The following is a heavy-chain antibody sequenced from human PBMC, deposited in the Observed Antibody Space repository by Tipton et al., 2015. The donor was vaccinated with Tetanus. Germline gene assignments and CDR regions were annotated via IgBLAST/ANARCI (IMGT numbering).Heavy chain of an antibody. D-gene: IGHD2-21*01. CDR3: ARDRGDYIYSGMDV. J-gene: IGHJ6*02. Sequence: QLVQSGAELKKPGASVKVSCKASGYTFTGYYMYWVRQAPGQGLEWVGWIDPNSGATIYAQNFQGRVTMTRDTSISTVYMELSRLRSDDTAVYYCARDRGDYIYSGMDVWGPGTTVTVSS. CDR1: GYTFTGYY. CDR2: IDPNSGAT. V-gene: IGHV1-2*02.